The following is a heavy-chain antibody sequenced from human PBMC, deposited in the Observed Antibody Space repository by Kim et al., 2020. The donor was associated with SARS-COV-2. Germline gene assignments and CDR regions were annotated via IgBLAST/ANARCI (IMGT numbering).Heavy chain of an antibody. Sequence: ASVKVSCKASGYTFTSYGISWVRQAPGQGLEWMGWISAYNGNTNYAQKLQGRVTMTTDTSTSTAYMELRSLRSDDTAVYYCARAVMDIVVVPAAMYPDMVAPGYDYWGQGTLVTVSS. J-gene: IGHJ4*02. CDR2: ISAYNGNT. CDR1: GYTFTSYG. V-gene: IGHV1-18*01. D-gene: IGHD2-2*03. CDR3: ARAVMDIVVVPAAMYPDMVAPGYDY.